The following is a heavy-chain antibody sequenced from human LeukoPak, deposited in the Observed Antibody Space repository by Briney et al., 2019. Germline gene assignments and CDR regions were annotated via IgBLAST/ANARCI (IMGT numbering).Heavy chain of an antibody. CDR1: GFTFSSYA. J-gene: IGHJ4*02. CDR3: ARDKWVVAATLDY. CDR2: ISYDGSNK. D-gene: IGHD2-15*01. V-gene: IGHV3-30-3*01. Sequence: GGSLRLSCAASGFTFSSYAMHWVRQAPGKGLEWVAVISYDGSNKYYADSVKGRFTISRDNSKNTLYLQMNSLRAEDTAVYYCARDKWVVAATLDYRGQGTLVTVSS.